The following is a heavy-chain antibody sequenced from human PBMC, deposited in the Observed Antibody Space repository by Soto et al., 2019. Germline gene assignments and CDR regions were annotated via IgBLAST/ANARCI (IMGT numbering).Heavy chain of an antibody. CDR2: ISGSGGST. CDR1: GFTFSSYA. CDR3: AKGTPDIVATIFAFDI. Sequence: GGSLRLSCAASGFTFSSYAMSWVRQAPGKGLEWVSAISGSGGSTYYADSVKGRFTISRDNSKNTLYLQMNSLRAEDTAVYYCAKGTPDIVATIFAFDIWGQGTMVTVSS. J-gene: IGHJ3*02. V-gene: IGHV3-23*01. D-gene: IGHD5-12*01.